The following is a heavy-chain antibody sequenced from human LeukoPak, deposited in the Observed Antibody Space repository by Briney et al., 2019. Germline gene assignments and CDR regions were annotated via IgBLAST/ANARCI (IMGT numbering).Heavy chain of an antibody. CDR1: GGSISSSSYY. Sequence: SETLSLTCTVSGGSISSSSYYWGWIRQPPGKGLEWIGSIYYGGSTYYNPSLKSRVTISVDTSKNQFSLKLSSVTAADTAVYYCARQRRQSSSWYQNWFDPWGQGTLVTVSS. V-gene: IGHV4-39*01. CDR2: IYYGGST. CDR3: ARQRRQSSSWYQNWFDP. J-gene: IGHJ5*02. D-gene: IGHD6-13*01.